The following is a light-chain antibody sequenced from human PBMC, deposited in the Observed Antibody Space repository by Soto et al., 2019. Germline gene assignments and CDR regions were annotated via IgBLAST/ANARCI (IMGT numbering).Light chain of an antibody. CDR3: SSYTSSSTLVV. J-gene: IGLJ2*01. CDR2: DVN. CDR1: SSDVGGYNY. Sequence: QSVLTQPASVSGSPGQSITISCTGTSSDVGGYNYVSWYQQHPGKAPKLMIYDVNNRPSGVSNRFSGSKSGTTASLTISGLQAEDEADYYCSSYTSSSTLVVFGGGTQLTVL. V-gene: IGLV2-14*03.